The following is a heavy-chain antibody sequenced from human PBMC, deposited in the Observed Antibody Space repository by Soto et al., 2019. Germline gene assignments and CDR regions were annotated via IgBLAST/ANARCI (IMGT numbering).Heavy chain of an antibody. D-gene: IGHD6-19*01. J-gene: IGHJ4*02. CDR1: GFTFSDYG. CDR2: TWCDGSIA. V-gene: IGHV3-33*01. CDR3: ARDGVDMDSGGKFDY. Sequence: QVHLVESGGGVVQPGRSLRLSCVASGFTFSDYGFNWVRQAPGKGLVWVSVTWCDGSIAIYADSVKGRFTVSRDTSKNTVYLQMSGLRAEDTAVYFCARDGVDMDSGGKFDYWGQGTQVTVSS.